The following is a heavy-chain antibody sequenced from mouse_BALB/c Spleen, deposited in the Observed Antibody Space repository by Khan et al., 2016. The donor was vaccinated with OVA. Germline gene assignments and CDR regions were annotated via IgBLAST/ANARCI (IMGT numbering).Heavy chain of an antibody. CDR3: SRLEYI. CDR1: GFSLTSYG. D-gene: IGHD1-3*01. CDR2: IWAGGST. Sequence: QMQLKESGPGLVAPSQSLSITCTVSGFSLTSYGVHWVRQPPGKGLEWLGVIWAGGSTNYNSALMSRLSISKDNSKSQVFLKINSLQTYDTAMYYCSRLEYIWGHGTSLTVSS. V-gene: IGHV2-9*02. J-gene: IGHJ2*02.